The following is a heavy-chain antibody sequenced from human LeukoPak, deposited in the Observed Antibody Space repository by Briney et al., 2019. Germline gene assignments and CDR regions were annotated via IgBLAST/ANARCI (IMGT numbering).Heavy chain of an antibody. Sequence: GGSLRLSCAASGFTFSSYEMHWVRQAAGKGLEWVPAVGIVGDTFYAGSVKGRFTISRDNAEGSLFLQMNSLRAGDTAVYYCAREGRGGSADAFDIWGQGTMVTVSS. J-gene: IGHJ3*02. CDR1: GFTFSSYE. CDR3: AREGRGGSADAFDI. V-gene: IGHV3-13*01. CDR2: VGIVGDT. D-gene: IGHD3-10*01.